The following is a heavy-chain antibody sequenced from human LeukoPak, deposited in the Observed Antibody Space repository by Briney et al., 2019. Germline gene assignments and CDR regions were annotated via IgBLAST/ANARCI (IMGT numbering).Heavy chain of an antibody. CDR1: GFTFSSYA. CDR3: AKGSYGYSSSSADY. D-gene: IGHD6-6*01. V-gene: IGHV3-23*01. J-gene: IGHJ4*02. CDR2: ISGSGGNT. Sequence: QPGGSLRLSCAASGFTFSSYAMSWVRQAPGKGLEWVSVISGSGGNTYYADSVKGRFTISRDNSKNTLYLQMNSLRVDDTAVYSCAKGSYGYSSSSADYWGQGTLVTVSS.